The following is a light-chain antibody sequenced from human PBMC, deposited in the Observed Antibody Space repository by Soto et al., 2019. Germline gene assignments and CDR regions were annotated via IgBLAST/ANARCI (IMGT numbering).Light chain of an antibody. CDR3: KQSYSTRLT. CDR2: AAS. V-gene: IGKV1-39*01. J-gene: IGKJ1*01. CDR1: QAISNS. Sequence: DIQMTQSPSSLSASVGARVTISCRASQAISNSVKWYQQRTGTAPKLLIYAASRLQSGVPSRFSGSGTGTDFTLSISRLQPDDFATYYCKQSYSTRLTFGQGTKVEI.